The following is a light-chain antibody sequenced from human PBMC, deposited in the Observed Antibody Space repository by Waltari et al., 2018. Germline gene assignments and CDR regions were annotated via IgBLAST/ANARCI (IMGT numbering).Light chain of an antibody. CDR1: QSGSKY. J-gene: IGKJ3*01. CDR3: QQRSTWPPFT. Sequence: EIVLTQPPAPLSLSPGERAPLSCRASQSGSKYLAWYQQKPGQAPRLLIYDASNRATGIPARFSGSGSGTDFIPTISSLEPEDFAVYYCQQRSTWPPFTFGPGTTLDI. V-gene: IGKV3-11*01. CDR2: DAS.